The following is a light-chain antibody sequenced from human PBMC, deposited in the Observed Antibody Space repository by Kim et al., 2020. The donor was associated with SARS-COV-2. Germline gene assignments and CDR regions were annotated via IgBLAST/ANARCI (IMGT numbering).Light chain of an antibody. CDR1: KLGDKY. Sequence: SYELTQPPSVSVSPGQTASITCSGDKLGDKYACWYQQKPGQSPVLVIYQDSKRPSGIPERFSGSNSGNTATLTISGTQAMDEADYYCQAWDSSTWWVFGG. CDR3: QAWDSSTWWV. J-gene: IGLJ2*01. CDR2: QDS. V-gene: IGLV3-1*01.